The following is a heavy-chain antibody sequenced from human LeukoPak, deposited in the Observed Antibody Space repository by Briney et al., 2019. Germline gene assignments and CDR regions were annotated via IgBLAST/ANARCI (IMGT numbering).Heavy chain of an antibody. J-gene: IGHJ4*02. CDR2: IKSKTDDETT. V-gene: IGHV3-15*01. CDR1: GFTFSNAW. Sequence: GGSLRLSCAASGFTFSNAWMSWVRQAPSKELEWVGRIKSKTDDETTDYAAPVKGRFTISRDDSENTLYLQMNSLKTEDTAVYYCTTDVGYFDFRGQGTLVTVSS. CDR3: TTDVGYFDF. D-gene: IGHD1-26*01.